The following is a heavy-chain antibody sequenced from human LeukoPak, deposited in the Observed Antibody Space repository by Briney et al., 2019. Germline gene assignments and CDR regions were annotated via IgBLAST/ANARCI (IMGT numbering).Heavy chain of an antibody. CDR3: ARDLEYDSSGYYYDY. D-gene: IGHD3-22*01. CDR1: GGSISSYY. V-gene: IGHV4-4*07. CDR2: IYTSGST. J-gene: IGHJ4*02. Sequence: PSETLSLTCTVSGGSISSYYWSWIRQPAGKGLEWIVRIYTSGSTHYNPSLKSRVTMSVGTSKNQFSLKLSSVTAADTAVYYCARDLEYDSSGYYYDYWGQGTLVTVSS.